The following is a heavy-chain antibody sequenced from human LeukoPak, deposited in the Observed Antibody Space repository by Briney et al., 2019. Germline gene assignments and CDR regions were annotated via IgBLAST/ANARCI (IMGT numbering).Heavy chain of an antibody. D-gene: IGHD2-2*01. V-gene: IGHV3-23*01. CDR3: AKVGYCSSTSCYDAFDI. CDR2: ISGSGGST. CDR1: GFTFSSYA. Sequence: PGGSLRLSCAASGFTFSSYAMSWVRQAPGKGLEWVSGISGSGGSTLHADSVKGRFTISRDNSENTLYLQMNSLRAEDTAVYYCAKVGYCSSTSCYDAFDIWGQGTKVTVSS. J-gene: IGHJ3*02.